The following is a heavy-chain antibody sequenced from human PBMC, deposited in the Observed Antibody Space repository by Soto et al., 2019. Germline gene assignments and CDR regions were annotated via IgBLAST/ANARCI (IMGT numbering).Heavy chain of an antibody. CDR1: GFTFSTYS. V-gene: IGHV3-48*02. Sequence: EVQLVESGGGLVQPGGSLRLSCAASGFTFSTYSMNWVRQAPGKGLEWVSYISSSGSTVHYTDSVRGRFTISRDKAENSLYLQMKGLRDEDTAVYYCARGSSWLDCWGQGTLVTVSS. CDR3: ARGSSWLDC. J-gene: IGHJ5*01. D-gene: IGHD6-13*01. CDR2: ISSSGSTV.